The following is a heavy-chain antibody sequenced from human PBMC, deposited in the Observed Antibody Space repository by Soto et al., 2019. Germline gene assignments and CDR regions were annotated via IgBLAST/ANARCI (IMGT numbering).Heavy chain of an antibody. CDR3: ATRTGDY. CDR2: ISYDGSNK. J-gene: IGHJ4*02. D-gene: IGHD2-8*02. CDR1: GFTFSSYG. Sequence: QVQLVESGGGVVQPGRSLRLSCAASGFTFSSYGMHWVRQAPGKGLEWVAVISYDGSNKYYADSVKGRFTISRDNSKNTLYLQMNSLRAEDTAVYYCATRTGDYWGQGTLVTFSS. V-gene: IGHV3-30*03.